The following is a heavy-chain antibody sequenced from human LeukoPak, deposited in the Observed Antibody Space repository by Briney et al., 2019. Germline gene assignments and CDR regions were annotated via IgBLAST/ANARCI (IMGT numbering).Heavy chain of an antibody. Sequence: PGGSLGLSCAASGFTFSSYAMSWVRQAPGKGLEWVSAISGSGGSTYYADSVKGRFTISRDNSKNTLYLQMNSLRAEDTAVYYCAKDQDSSWYINWFDPWGQGTLVTVSS. CDR1: GFTFSSYA. CDR3: AKDQDSSWYINWFDP. V-gene: IGHV3-23*01. D-gene: IGHD6-13*01. CDR2: ISGSGGST. J-gene: IGHJ5*02.